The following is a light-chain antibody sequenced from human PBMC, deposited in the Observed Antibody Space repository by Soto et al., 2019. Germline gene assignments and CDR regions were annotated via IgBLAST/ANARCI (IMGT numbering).Light chain of an antibody. CDR2: WAS. V-gene: IGKV4-1*01. CDR3: QQYYTVPYT. CDR1: QSVFYSINNENY. J-gene: IGKJ2*01. Sequence: SCWSSQSVFYSINNENYLAWYQQKPGQPPKLLIYWASARESGVPDRFSGSGSGTDFTLTISSLQAEDVAVYYCQQYYTVPYTFGQGTKLEIK.